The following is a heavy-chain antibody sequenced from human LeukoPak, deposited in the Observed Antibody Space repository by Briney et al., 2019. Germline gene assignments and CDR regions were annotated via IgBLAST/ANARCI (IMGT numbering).Heavy chain of an antibody. Sequence: PGGSLRLSCAASGFTFSSYAMSWVRQAPGKGLEWVSAISGSGGSTYYADSVKGRLTISRDNSKNTLYLQMNSLRAEDTAVYYCAKDHYYDSSGYYYFDYWGQGTLVTVSS. CDR2: ISGSGGST. D-gene: IGHD3-22*01. J-gene: IGHJ4*02. CDR1: GFTFSSYA. CDR3: AKDHYYDSSGYYYFDY. V-gene: IGHV3-23*01.